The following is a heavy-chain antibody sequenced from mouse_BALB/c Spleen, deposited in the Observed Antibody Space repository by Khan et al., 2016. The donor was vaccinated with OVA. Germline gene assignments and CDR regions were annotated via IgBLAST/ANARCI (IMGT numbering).Heavy chain of an antibody. CDR2: ISYDGSN. V-gene: IGHV3-6*02. D-gene: IGHD1-1*01. CDR3: ARIGHCYYGTSYYAMDY. J-gene: IGHJ4*01. Sequence: EVQLQESGPGLVKPSQSLSLTCSVTGYSITSGYYWNWIRQFPGNKLEWMGYISYDGSNNYNPSLKNRISITRDTSKNQFFLKLNSVATEDTATYYCARIGHCYYGTSYYAMDYWGQGASVTVSS. CDR1: GYSITSGYY.